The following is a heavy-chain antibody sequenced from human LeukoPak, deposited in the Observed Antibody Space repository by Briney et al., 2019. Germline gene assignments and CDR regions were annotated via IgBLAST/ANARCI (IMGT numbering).Heavy chain of an antibody. CDR1: GFSLSTSGVG. Sequence: ESGPTLVKPTQTLTLTCTFSGFSLSTSGVGVGWIRQPPGKALEWLALIYWDDDKYYSPSLKSRLTITKDTSKNQVVLTMINMDPVDTATYYCAHRFVHGDHGYWGQGTLVTVSS. CDR3: AHRFVHGDHGY. CDR2: IYWDDDK. J-gene: IGHJ4*02. D-gene: IGHD4-17*01. V-gene: IGHV2-5*02.